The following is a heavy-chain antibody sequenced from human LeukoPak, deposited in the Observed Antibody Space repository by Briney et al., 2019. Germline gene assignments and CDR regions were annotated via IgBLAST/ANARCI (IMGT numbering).Heavy chain of an antibody. CDR1: GFTFSSYA. CDR3: AKARAPRGYSGYESKLLDY. V-gene: IGHV3-23*01. D-gene: IGHD5-12*01. CDR2: ISGSGGST. Sequence: GGSLRLSCAASGFTFSSYAMSWVRQAPGKGLEWVSAISGSGGSTYYADSVKGRFTISRDNSKNTLYLQMNSLRAEDTAVYYCAKARAPRGYSGYESKLLDYWGQGTLVTVSS. J-gene: IGHJ4*02.